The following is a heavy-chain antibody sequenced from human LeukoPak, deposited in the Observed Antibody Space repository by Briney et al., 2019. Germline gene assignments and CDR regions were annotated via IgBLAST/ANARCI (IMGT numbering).Heavy chain of an antibody. CDR2: INPNSGGT. J-gene: IGHJ6*03. CDR3: ARDQRCSSTSCFVSYYYMDV. V-gene: IGHV1-2*02. D-gene: IGHD2-2*01. Sequence: ASVKVSCKASGYTFTSYYMHWVRQAPGQGLEWMGWINPNSGGTNYAQKFQGRVTMTRDTSISTAYMELSRLRSDDTAVYYCARDQRCSSTSCFVSYYYMDVWGKGTTVTVSS. CDR1: GYTFTSYY.